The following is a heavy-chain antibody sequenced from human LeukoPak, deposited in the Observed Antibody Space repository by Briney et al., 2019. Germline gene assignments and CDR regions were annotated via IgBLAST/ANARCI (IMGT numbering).Heavy chain of an antibody. J-gene: IGHJ4*02. Sequence: GGSLRLSCAASGFTFSSYWMSWVRQAPGKGLEWVSGITGSGDNTFYADSVKGRFTISRDNSKNTVYLQMSSLRAEDTAVYYCAKAAVGAVFSFDYWGQGTLVTVSS. CDR1: GFTFSSYW. D-gene: IGHD1-26*01. CDR3: AKAAVGAVFSFDY. CDR2: ITGSGDNT. V-gene: IGHV3-23*01.